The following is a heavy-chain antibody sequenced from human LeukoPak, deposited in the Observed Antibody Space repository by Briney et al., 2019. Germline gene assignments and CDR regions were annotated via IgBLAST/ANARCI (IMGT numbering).Heavy chain of an antibody. D-gene: IGHD3-3*01. CDR3: ARVGLRFLEISTFDY. CDR1: GDNISSNSAA. V-gene: IGHV6-1*01. CDR2: TYYGSKYYF. J-gene: IGHJ4*02. Sequence: SQTLSLTCAISGDNISSNSAAWNWVRQSPSRGLEWLGRTYYGSKYYFDYAVSVKSRITINPDTSKNQFSLQLNSVTPEDTAVYYCARVGLRFLEISTFDYWGQGTLVTVSS.